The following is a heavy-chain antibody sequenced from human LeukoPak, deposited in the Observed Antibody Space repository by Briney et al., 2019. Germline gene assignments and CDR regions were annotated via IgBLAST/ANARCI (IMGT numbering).Heavy chain of an antibody. CDR2: IRSKANSYAT. CDR3: TRHEGRSGFPFDY. D-gene: IGHD3-22*01. V-gene: IGHV3-73*01. J-gene: IGHJ4*02. CDR1: GFTFSGSA. Sequence: EGSLRLSCAASGFTFSGSAMHWVRQASGKGLEWVGRIRSKANSYATAYAASVKGRFTISRDDSKNTAYLQMNSLKTEDTAVYYCTRHEGRSGFPFDYWGQGTLVTVSS.